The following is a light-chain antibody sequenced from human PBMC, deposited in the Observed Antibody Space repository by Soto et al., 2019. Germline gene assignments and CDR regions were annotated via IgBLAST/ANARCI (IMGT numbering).Light chain of an antibody. V-gene: IGLV2-14*01. CDR1: SSDVGDYNY. Sequence: QSALTQPASVSGSPGQSITISCTGTSSDVGDYNYVSWYQQNSGKAHNLVIYDVSNRPSGFSSRFSGSKSANTASLTISGLQAEDEDDYYCSSYSSRSTVVFGGGTKLTVL. J-gene: IGLJ2*01. CDR3: SSYSSRSTVV. CDR2: DVS.